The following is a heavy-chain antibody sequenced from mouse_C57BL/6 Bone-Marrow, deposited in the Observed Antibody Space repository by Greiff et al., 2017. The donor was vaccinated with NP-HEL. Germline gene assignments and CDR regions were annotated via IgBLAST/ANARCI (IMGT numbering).Heavy chain of an antibody. CDR3: AREGDDYDVDY. V-gene: IGHV5-4*01. J-gene: IGHJ4*01. CDR1: GFTFSSYA. CDR2: ISDGGSYT. D-gene: IGHD2-4*01. Sequence: EVKLVESGGGLVKPGGSLKLSCAASGFTFSSYAMSWVRQTPEKRLEWVATISDGGSYTYYPDNVKGRFTISRDNAKNNLYLQMSHLKSEDTAMYYCAREGDDYDVDYWGQGTSVTVSS.